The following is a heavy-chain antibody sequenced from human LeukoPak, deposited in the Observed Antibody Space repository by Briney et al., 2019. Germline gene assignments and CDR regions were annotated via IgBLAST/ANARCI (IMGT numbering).Heavy chain of an antibody. Sequence: GASVKVSCKASGYTFTSYYMHWVRQAPGQGLEWMGWINPNSGGTNYAQKLQGRVTMTTDTSTSTAYMELRSLRSDDTAVYYCARVLRRITMVRGVNNDYWGQGTLVTVSS. V-gene: IGHV1-2*02. J-gene: IGHJ4*02. CDR1: GYTFTSYY. CDR3: ARVLRRITMVRGVNNDY. CDR2: INPNSGGT. D-gene: IGHD3-10*01.